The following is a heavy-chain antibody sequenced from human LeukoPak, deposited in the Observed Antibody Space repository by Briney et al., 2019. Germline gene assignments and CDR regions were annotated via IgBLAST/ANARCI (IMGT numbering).Heavy chain of an antibody. Sequence: PGGSLRLSCAASGFTFNTYGMSWVRQAPGKGLEWVANIKQDGSEKYYVDSVKGRFTISRDNAKNSLYLQMNSLRAEDTAVYYCARDQKIMATFTAYYMDVWGKGTTVTIS. CDR3: ARDQKIMATFTAYYMDV. J-gene: IGHJ6*03. V-gene: IGHV3-7*01. CDR2: IKQDGSEK. CDR1: GFTFNTYG. D-gene: IGHD5-24*01.